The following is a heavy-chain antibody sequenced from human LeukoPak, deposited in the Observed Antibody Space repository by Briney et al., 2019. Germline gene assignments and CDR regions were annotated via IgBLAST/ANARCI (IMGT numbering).Heavy chain of an antibody. V-gene: IGHV4-34*01. CDR1: GGSFSGYY. CDR3: ASIPGYSYGRNDY. Sequence: SETLSLTCAVYGGSFSGYYWSWIRQPPGKGLEWVGEINHSGSTNYNPSLKSRVTISVDTSKNQFSLKLSSVTAADTAVYYCASIPGYSYGRNDYWGQGTLVTVSS. CDR2: INHSGST. J-gene: IGHJ4*02. D-gene: IGHD5-18*01.